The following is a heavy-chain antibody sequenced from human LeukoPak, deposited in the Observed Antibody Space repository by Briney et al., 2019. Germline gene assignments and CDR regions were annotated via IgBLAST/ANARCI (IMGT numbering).Heavy chain of an antibody. D-gene: IGHD3-22*01. CDR3: ARGGDSSGLTDY. V-gene: IGHV4-31*03. CDR1: GGSISSGGYY. Sequence: PSETLSLTCTVSGGSISSGGYYWSWIRQHPGKGLEWIGYIYYSGSTYYNPSLKSRVTISVDTSKNQFSLKLNSVTAADTAVYYCARGGDSSGLTDYWGQGTLVTVSS. J-gene: IGHJ4*02. CDR2: IYYSGST.